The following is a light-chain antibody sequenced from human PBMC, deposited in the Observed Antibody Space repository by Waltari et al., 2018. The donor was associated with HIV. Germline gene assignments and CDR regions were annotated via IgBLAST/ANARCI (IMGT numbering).Light chain of an antibody. J-gene: IGLJ2*01. CDR1: SSDVGAYNL. CDR3: CSYTGTGVV. V-gene: IGLV2-23*02. Sequence: QSALTQPASVSGSPGQSITISCTGTSSDVGAYNLVSWYQQHPGKAPKLMIFDLTTRPSGISDRFSGSRFSNTASLTSSGLQAEDECDYYCCSYTGTGVVFGGGTKLTVL. CDR2: DLT.